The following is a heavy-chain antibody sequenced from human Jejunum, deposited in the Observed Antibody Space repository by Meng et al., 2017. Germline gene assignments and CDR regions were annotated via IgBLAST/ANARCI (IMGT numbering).Heavy chain of an antibody. V-gene: IGHV4-61*08. Sequence: QGQLQESGPGLGRPSETLSLICAFSGGSVSSSGYQWGWIRQPPGKGLEWIGYASTNYNPSLKSRVTISVDTSKNQFSLKLTSVTAADTAVYYCARDHWGSLDYWGQGVLVTVSS. CDR2: AST. J-gene: IGHJ4*02. CDR1: GGSVSSSGYQ. D-gene: IGHD7-27*01. CDR3: ARDHWGSLDY.